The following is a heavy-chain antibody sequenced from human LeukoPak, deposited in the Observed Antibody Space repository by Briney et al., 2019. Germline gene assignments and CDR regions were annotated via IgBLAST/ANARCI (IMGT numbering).Heavy chain of an antibody. J-gene: IGHJ4*02. V-gene: IGHV4-34*01. CDR1: GGSFSGYY. CDR3: ASHYYDSSGYYRWLDY. D-gene: IGHD3-22*01. CDR2: INHSGST. Sequence: PSETLSLTCAVYGGSFSGYYWSWIRQPPGKGLEWIGEINHSGSTSYNPSLKSRVTISVDTSKNQFSLKLSSVTAADTAVYYCASHYYDSSGYYRWLDYWGQGTLVTVSS.